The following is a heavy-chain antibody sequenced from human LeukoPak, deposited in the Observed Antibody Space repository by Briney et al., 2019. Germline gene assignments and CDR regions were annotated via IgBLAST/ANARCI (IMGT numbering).Heavy chain of an antibody. CDR2: ISGGGGTI. J-gene: IGHJ4*02. CDR1: GFTFSAYS. Sequence: GGSLRLSCAASGFTFSAYSMNWVRQAPGKGLEWVSFISGGGGTIYYADSVKGRFTISRDNAKNSLHLQMDSLRVEDTAVYYCARNQEIDYYDSSGFYWGVEYWGQGTLVTVSS. V-gene: IGHV3-48*01. D-gene: IGHD3-22*01. CDR3: ARNQEIDYYDSSGFYWGVEY.